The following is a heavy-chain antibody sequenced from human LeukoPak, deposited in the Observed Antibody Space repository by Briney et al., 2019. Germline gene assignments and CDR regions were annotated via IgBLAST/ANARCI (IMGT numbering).Heavy chain of an antibody. V-gene: IGHV3-21*01. CDR1: GFTFSSYS. CDR3: AELGITMIGGV. CDR2: ISSESNHI. J-gene: IGHJ6*04. D-gene: IGHD3-10*02. Sequence: GGSLRLSCAASGFTFSSYSMNWVRQAPGKGLEWVSSISSESNHILYSDSVKGRFTISRDNAKNSLYLQMDSLRAGDTAVYYCAELGITMIGGVWGKGTTVTISS.